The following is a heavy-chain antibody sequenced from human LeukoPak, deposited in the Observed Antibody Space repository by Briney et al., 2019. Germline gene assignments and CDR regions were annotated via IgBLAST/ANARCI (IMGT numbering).Heavy chain of an antibody. Sequence: GGSLRLSCEGSGFTFSTSWMDWVRQAPGKGLQWVANIKLDGSDKYYAESVRGRFTISRDKAKNSLYLEMNSLTADETAVYYCLRDRGWRQHDYWGQGTLVTVSS. CDR2: IKLDGSDK. D-gene: IGHD5-24*01. CDR3: LRDRGWRQHDY. CDR1: GFTFSTSW. V-gene: IGHV3-7*04. J-gene: IGHJ4*02.